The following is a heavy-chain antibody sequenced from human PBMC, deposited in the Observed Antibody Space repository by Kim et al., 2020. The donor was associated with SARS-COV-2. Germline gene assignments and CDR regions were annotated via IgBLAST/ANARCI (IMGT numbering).Heavy chain of an antibody. CDR3: AKEWGYYDILTGYSTNFDY. J-gene: IGHJ4*02. CDR1: GFTFSSYA. V-gene: IGHV3-23*01. D-gene: IGHD3-9*01. Sequence: GGSLRLSCAASGFTFSSYAMSWVRQAPGKGLEWVSAISGSGGSTYYADSVKGRFTISRDNSKNTLYLQMNSLRAEDTAVYYCAKEWGYYDILTGYSTNFDYWGQGTLVTVSS. CDR2: ISGSGGST.